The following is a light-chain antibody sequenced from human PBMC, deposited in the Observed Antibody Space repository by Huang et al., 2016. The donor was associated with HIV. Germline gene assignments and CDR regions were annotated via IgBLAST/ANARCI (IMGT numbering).Light chain of an antibody. V-gene: IGKV1-12*01. J-gene: IGKJ5*01. CDR3: QQANMYPRS. CDR2: STS. Sequence: IQLTQSPSSVSASEGDTVRLTCRASQDISSWLAWYQQKPREAPTLLIHSTSILQSGVPSRFNGSGSGTDFFLTINGLRPDDFATYYCQQANMYPRSFGQGTRLDIK. CDR1: QDISSW.